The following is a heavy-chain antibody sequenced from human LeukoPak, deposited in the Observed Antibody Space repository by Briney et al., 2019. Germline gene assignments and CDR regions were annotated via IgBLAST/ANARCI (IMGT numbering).Heavy chain of an antibody. CDR1: GGSISSSSYY. CDR2: IYYSGST. Sequence: SETLSLTCTVSGGSISSSSYYWGWIRQPPGKGLEWIGSIYYSGSTYYNPSLKSRVTISVDTSKNQFSLKLSSVTAADTAVYYCARYVDTAMGDWFDPWGQGTLVTVSS. V-gene: IGHV4-39*01. CDR3: ARYVDTAMGDWFDP. D-gene: IGHD5-18*01. J-gene: IGHJ5*02.